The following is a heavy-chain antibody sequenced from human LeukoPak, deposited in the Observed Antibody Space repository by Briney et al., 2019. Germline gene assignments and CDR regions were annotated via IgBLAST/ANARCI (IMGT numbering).Heavy chain of an antibody. Sequence: GGSLRLSCAASGFTFSGYAMSCVRQAPGEGLEWVSAIRGSGGSTYYADSVKGRFTISRDNSITTLYLQMNSLRAEDTAVYYCATDRGGYGSGSYDYWGQGTLVTVSS. D-gene: IGHD3-10*01. J-gene: IGHJ4*02. CDR2: IRGSGGST. V-gene: IGHV3-23*01. CDR1: GFTFSGYA. CDR3: ATDRGGYGSGSYDY.